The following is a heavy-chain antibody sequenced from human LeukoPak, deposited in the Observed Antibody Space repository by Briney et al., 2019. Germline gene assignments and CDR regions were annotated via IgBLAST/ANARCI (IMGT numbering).Heavy chain of an antibody. CDR2: IGTYGGDT. J-gene: IGHJ5*01. CDR3: ARDLWNFYDDSGYNRDFDS. CDR1: TSR. D-gene: IGHD3-22*01. V-gene: IGHV1-18*01. Sequence: TSRLSWVRQAPGQGLEWMGWIGTYGGDTYYAQKFQGRITVTTDTSTSTVYMELRNLRSDDTAVYYCARDLWNFYDDSGYNRDFDSWGQGTLVTVSS.